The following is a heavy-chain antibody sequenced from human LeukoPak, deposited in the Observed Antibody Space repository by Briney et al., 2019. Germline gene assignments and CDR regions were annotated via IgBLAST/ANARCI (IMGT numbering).Heavy chain of an antibody. CDR1: GFTFSDYY. V-gene: IGHV3-11*01. J-gene: IGHJ4*02. CDR3: ARGPARRGPRKPEFDY. Sequence: GGSLRLSCAASGFTFSDYYRSWIRQAPGKGLEWVSYISSSGSTIYYADSVKGRFTISRDNAKNSLYLQMNSLRAEDTAVYYCARGPARRGPRKPEFDYWGQGTLVTVSS. CDR2: ISSSGSTI.